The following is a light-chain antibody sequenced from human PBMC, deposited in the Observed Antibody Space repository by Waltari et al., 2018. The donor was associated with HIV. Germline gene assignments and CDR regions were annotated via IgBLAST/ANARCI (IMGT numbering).Light chain of an antibody. J-gene: IGKJ4*01. Sequence: DIQMTKSPSSLSASIGDTVNIPCRASQDISNSVSWFQLQPGKAPKLLVHGAFILQRGVPSRFSGSGSGTDYTLTITGLQAEDFATYFCQQYYGVPLTFGGGTRVDI. V-gene: IGKV1-NL1*01. CDR1: QDISNS. CDR3: QQYYGVPLT. CDR2: GAF.